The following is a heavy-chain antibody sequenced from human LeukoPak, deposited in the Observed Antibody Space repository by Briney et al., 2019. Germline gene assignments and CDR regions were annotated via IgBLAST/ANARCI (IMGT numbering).Heavy chain of an antibody. V-gene: IGHV1-46*01. Sequence: ASVKVSCKASGYTFTSYYMHWVRQAPGQGLEWMGIINPSGGSTSYGQKFKGRVTLTRHTSTSTVYMELSSLRSEDTAVYYCARDGMVVRPYNWFDPWGQGTLVTVSS. CDR1: GYTFTSYY. D-gene: IGHD4/OR15-4a*01. J-gene: IGHJ5*02. CDR2: INPSGGST. CDR3: ARDGMVVRPYNWFDP.